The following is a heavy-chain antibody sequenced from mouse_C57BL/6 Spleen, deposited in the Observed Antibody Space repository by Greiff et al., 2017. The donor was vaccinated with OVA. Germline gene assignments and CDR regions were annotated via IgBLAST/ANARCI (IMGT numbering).Heavy chain of an antibody. CDR3: ARSGLQFITTVVDWYFDV. D-gene: IGHD1-1*01. J-gene: IGHJ1*03. V-gene: IGHV1-72*01. CDR1: GYTFTSYW. Sequence: VQLQQPGAELVKPGASVKLSCKASGYTFTSYWMHWVKQRPGRGLEWIGRIDPNSGGTKYNEKFKSKATLTVDKPSSTAYMQLSSLTSEDSAVYYCARSGLQFITTVVDWYFDVWGTGTTVTVSS. CDR2: IDPNSGGT.